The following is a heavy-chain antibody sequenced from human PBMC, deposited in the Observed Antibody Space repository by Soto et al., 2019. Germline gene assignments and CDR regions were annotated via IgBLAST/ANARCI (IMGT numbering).Heavy chain of an antibody. V-gene: IGHV5-10-1*01. Sequence: GESLKISFKGSGYSFTSYLISWVRQMPGKGLEWMGRIDPSDSYTNYSPSFQGHVTISADKSISTAYLQWSSLKASDTAMYYCASKVGSSGYYYDYWGQGTLVTVSS. CDR1: GYSFTSYL. CDR3: ASKVGSSGYYYDY. J-gene: IGHJ4*02. CDR2: IDPSDSYT. D-gene: IGHD3-22*01.